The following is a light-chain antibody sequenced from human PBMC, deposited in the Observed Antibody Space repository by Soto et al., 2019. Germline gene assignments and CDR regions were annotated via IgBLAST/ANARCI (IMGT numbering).Light chain of an antibody. Sequence: DIQMTQSPSSLSASVGDRVTITCRASQSISSWLAWYQQKPGKAPKLLMYDASSLEGGVASRFSGSGSGTEFTLTISSLQPDDFATYHCQQYSSFSTFGQGTKVEIK. CDR1: QSISSW. CDR3: QQYSSFST. V-gene: IGKV1-5*01. CDR2: DAS. J-gene: IGKJ1*01.